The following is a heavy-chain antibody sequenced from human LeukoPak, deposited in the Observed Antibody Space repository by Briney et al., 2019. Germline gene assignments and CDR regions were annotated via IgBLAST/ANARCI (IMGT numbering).Heavy chain of an antibody. CDR3: ARDGCSTTTCYDY. V-gene: IGHV1-18*01. CDR2: ISADNGDT. Sequence: GASVKVSCKPSGYIFSTYDISWVRQAPGQGLEWVGWISADNGDTSYAQRFQGRVTMTTDKSTSTAYMELRSLRSDDTAVYYCARDGCSTTTCYDYWGQGTLVTVSS. CDR1: GYIFSTYD. D-gene: IGHD2-2*01. J-gene: IGHJ4*02.